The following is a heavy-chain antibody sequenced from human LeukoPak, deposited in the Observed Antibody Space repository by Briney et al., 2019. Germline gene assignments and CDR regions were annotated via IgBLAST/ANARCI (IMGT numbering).Heavy chain of an antibody. Sequence: PGGSLRLSCAASGLIFSSYSMNWVRQAPGKGLEWVSSISSSSYIYYADSVKGRFTISRDNAKNSLYLQMNSLRAEDTAVYYCARGGNTAANYYYNGMDVWGQGTTVTVSS. D-gene: IGHD5-18*01. J-gene: IGHJ6*02. CDR2: ISSSSYI. CDR1: GLIFSSYS. CDR3: ARGGNTAANYYYNGMDV. V-gene: IGHV3-21*01.